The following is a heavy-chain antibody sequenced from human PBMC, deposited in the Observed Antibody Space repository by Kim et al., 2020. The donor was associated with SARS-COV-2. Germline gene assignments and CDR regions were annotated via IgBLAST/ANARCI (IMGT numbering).Heavy chain of an antibody. V-gene: IGHV4-59*08. Sequence: SETLSLTCTVSGGSISTYYWSWVRQTPGKGLELIGNVYYSGSTKYNPSLESRINISAEPSKGQLSLTLSSVTDADAAVYYCARHRRGLWFGQLSTHFDYGGQGILVTVSS. D-gene: IGHD3-10*01. J-gene: IGHJ4*02. CDR1: GGSISTYY. CDR2: VYYSGST. CDR3: ARHRRGLWFGQLSTHFDY.